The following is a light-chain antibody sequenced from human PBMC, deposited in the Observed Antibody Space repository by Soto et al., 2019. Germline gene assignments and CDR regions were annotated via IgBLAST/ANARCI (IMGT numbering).Light chain of an antibody. CDR3: QTWGTGIQV. CDR1: NGHSDNA. V-gene: IGLV4-69*01. Sequence: QLVLTQPPSASASLGASVKLTCTLSNGHSDNAIAWHQQRPEKGPRYLMKIDSDGSHTKGDGIPDRFSGSSSGAERHLAISSLQSEDEADYYCQTWGTGIQVFGGGTKLTVL. CDR2: IDSDGSH. J-gene: IGLJ3*02.